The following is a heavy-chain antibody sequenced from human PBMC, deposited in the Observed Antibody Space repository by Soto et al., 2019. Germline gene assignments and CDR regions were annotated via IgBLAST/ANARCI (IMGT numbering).Heavy chain of an antibody. D-gene: IGHD4-17*01. J-gene: IGHJ6*03. CDR3: ARDTVTDYYYYYMDV. Sequence: GGSLRLSCAASGFTFSSYSMNWVRQAPGKGLEWVSSISSSSSYIYYADSVKGRFTISRDNAKNSLYLQMNSLRAEDTAVYYCARDTVTDYYYYYMDVWGKGTTVTVSS. V-gene: IGHV3-21*01. CDR1: GFTFSSYS. CDR2: ISSSSSYI.